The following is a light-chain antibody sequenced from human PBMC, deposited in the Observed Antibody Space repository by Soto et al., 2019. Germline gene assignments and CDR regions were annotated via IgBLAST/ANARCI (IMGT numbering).Light chain of an antibody. V-gene: IGLV2-11*01. CDR1: SSDVGGYNY. CDR3: CSFAGTSSFGV. CDR2: DVT. Sequence: QSVLTQPRSVSGSPGQSVTISCTGTSSDVGGYNYVSWYQQHPGKAPKVIIYDVTRRPSGVPDRFSGSKSGNTASLTISGLQPEDEADYYCCSFAGTSSFGVFGGGTKLTVL. J-gene: IGLJ2*01.